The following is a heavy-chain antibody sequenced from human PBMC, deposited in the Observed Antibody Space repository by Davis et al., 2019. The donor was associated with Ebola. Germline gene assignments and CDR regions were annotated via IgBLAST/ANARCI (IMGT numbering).Heavy chain of an antibody. Sequence: SETLSLTCTVSGGSISSSSYYWSWIRQPPGKGLEWIGEINHSGSTNYNPSLKSRVTISVDTSKNQFSLKLSSVTAADTAVYYCARLYCSGGSCYPRYRGYFDYWGQGTLVTVSS. J-gene: IGHJ4*02. V-gene: IGHV4-39*07. CDR2: INHSGST. CDR1: GGSISSSSYY. D-gene: IGHD2-15*01. CDR3: ARLYCSGGSCYPRYRGYFDY.